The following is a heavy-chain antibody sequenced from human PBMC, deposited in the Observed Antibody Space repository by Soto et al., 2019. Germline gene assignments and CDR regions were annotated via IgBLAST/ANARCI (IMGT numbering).Heavy chain of an antibody. V-gene: IGHV4-4*02. CDR1: GGSISSSNW. Sequence: SETLSLTCAVSGGSISSSNWWSWVRQPPGKGLEWIGEIYHSGSTNYNPPLKSRVTISVDTSKNQFSLKLSSVTAADTAVYYCARWTHYYGSGSYFDYWGQGTLVTVSS. CDR2: IYHSGST. CDR3: ARWTHYYGSGSYFDY. D-gene: IGHD3-10*01. J-gene: IGHJ4*02.